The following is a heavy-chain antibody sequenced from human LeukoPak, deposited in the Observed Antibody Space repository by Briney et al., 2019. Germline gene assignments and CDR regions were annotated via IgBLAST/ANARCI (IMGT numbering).Heavy chain of an antibody. J-gene: IGHJ4*02. CDR3: ARASYPITMIVD. V-gene: IGHV3-53*01. CDR2: IYSGGST. D-gene: IGHD3-22*01. CDR1: GFTVSSNY. Sequence: GGSLRLSCAASGFTVSSNYMSWVRQAPGKGLEWVSVIYSGGSTYYADSVKGRFTISRDNSKNTLYLQMNSLRAEDTAVYYCARASYPITMIVDWGQGTLVTVSS.